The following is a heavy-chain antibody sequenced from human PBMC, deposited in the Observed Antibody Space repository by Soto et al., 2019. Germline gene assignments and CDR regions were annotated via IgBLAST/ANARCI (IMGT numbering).Heavy chain of an antibody. Sequence: QVQLQESGPGLVKPSQTLSLSCNVYGVSVSSGDYYWSWIRQHAGGGLEWIGYIDRSGSTYYKPSLRGRVIMSMDTSKNQIYLRLLSVTAADTAMYYCARDSGGNSENYYGLDVWGHGTTVTVSS. CDR2: IDRSGST. CDR3: ARDSGGNSENYYGLDV. D-gene: IGHD1-1*01. J-gene: IGHJ6*02. CDR1: GVSVSSGDYY. V-gene: IGHV4-31*03.